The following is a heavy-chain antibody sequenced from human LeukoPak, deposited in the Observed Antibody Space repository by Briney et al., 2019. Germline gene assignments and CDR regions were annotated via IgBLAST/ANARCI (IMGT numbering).Heavy chain of an antibody. CDR1: GGSISSGSYY. CDR3: ARNSSGCSFDR. V-gene: IGHV4-61*02. Sequence: SETLSLTCTVSGGSISSGSYYWSWIRQPAGKGLEWIGRIYTSGSTNYNPSLKSRVTISVDTSKNQFSLKLTSVTAADTAVYYCARNSSGCSFDRWGQGTLVTVSS. CDR2: IYTSGST. D-gene: IGHD6-19*01. J-gene: IGHJ4*02.